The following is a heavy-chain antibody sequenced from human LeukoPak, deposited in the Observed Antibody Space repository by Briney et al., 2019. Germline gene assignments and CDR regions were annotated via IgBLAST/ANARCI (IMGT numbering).Heavy chain of an antibody. V-gene: IGHV1-2*02. CDR2: INPNSGGT. J-gene: IGHJ4*02. Sequence: ASVKVSCKASGHTFTGYYMHWVRQAPGQGLEWMGWINPNSGGTNYAQKFQGRVTMTRDTSISTAYMELSRLRSDDTAVYYCAREDYDSSGYSDYWGQGTLVTVSS. D-gene: IGHD3-22*01. CDR1: GHTFTGYY. CDR3: AREDYDSSGYSDY.